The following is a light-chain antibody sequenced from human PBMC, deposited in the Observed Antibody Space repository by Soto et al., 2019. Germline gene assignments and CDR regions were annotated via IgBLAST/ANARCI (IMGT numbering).Light chain of an antibody. Sequence: QSALTQPASVSGSPGQSITISCTGTSSDVGGYNYVSWYQHHPGKGPKLMIYDVSSRPSGVSTRFSGSKSGNTASLPISGLQAEDEGDYYCSSYSSSSTLPVVFGGGTKVTVL. V-gene: IGLV2-14*03. CDR3: SSYSSSSTLPVV. CDR1: SSDVGGYNY. CDR2: DVS. J-gene: IGLJ2*01.